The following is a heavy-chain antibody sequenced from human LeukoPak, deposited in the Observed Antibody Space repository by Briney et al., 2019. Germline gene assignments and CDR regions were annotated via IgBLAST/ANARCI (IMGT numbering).Heavy chain of an antibody. CDR3: ARGGYSSSWTLGF. CDR2: ISSSSSYI. CDR1: GFTFSSYS. V-gene: IGHV3-21*01. D-gene: IGHD6-13*01. Sequence: GGSLRLSCAASGFTFSSYSMNWVRQAPGKGLEWVSSISSSSSYIYYADSVKGRFTISRDNAKNSLYLQMNSLRAEDTAVYYCARGGYSSSWTLGFWGQGTLVTVSS. J-gene: IGHJ4*02.